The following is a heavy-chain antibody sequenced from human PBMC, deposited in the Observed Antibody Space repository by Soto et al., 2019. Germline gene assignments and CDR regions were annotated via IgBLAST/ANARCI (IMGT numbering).Heavy chain of an antibody. Sequence: SVKVSCKASGGTFSSYAISWVRQAPGQGLEWMGGIIPIFGTANYAQKFQGRVTITADESTSTAYMELNSLRAEDTAVYYCARDFEYSSADYYYGMDVWGQGNTVTVSS. CDR1: GGTFSSYA. CDR2: IIPIFGTA. D-gene: IGHD6-6*01. V-gene: IGHV1-69*13. CDR3: ARDFEYSSADYYYGMDV. J-gene: IGHJ6*02.